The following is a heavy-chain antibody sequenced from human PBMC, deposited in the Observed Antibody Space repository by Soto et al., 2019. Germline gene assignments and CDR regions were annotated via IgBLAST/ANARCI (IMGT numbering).Heavy chain of an antibody. D-gene: IGHD2-2*02. Sequence: ASVKVSCKVSGYTLTELSMHWVRQAPGKGLEWMGGFDPEDGETIYAQKFQGRVTMTEDTSTDTAYMELSSLRSEDTAVYYCATLGVVVPAAISYYFDYWGQGTLVTVSS. CDR1: GYTLTELS. CDR2: FDPEDGET. V-gene: IGHV1-24*01. J-gene: IGHJ4*02. CDR3: ATLGVVVPAAISYYFDY.